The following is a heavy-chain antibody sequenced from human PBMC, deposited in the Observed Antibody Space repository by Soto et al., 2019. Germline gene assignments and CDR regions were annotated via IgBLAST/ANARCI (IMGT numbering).Heavy chain of an antibody. V-gene: IGHV1-69*06. CDR3: AREGDGYNSYYFDY. D-gene: IGHD5-12*01. CDR1: VGTFSSYA. CDR2: IIPIFGTA. Sequence: QVQLVQSGAEVKKPGSSVKVSCKASVGTFSSYAISWVRQAPGQGLEWMGGIIPIFGTANYAQKFQGRVTITADKSTSTAYMELSSLRSEDTAVYYCAREGDGYNSYYFDYWGQGTLVTVSS. J-gene: IGHJ4*02.